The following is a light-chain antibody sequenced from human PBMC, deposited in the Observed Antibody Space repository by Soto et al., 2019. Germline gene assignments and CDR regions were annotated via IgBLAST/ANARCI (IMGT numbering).Light chain of an antibody. CDR3: LLSYGGPSI. J-gene: IGLJ7*01. V-gene: IGLV7-46*01. CDR2: DIN. CDR1: TGTVTSGHY. Sequence: QAVVTQEPSLPVSPGGSVTLICGSSTGTVTSGHYPYWFQLKPGQAPRTLPYDINNNHSWTPARFSGSLLGGRAALTLSGAQPEDEGDYYCLLSYGGPSIFGVGTQLTVL.